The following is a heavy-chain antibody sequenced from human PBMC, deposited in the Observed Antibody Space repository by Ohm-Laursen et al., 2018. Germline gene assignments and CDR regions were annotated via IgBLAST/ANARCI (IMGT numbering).Heavy chain of an antibody. Sequence: GALVKVSCKASGYTFTSNNMHWVRQAPGQGLEWMGAINPSAGNTGSAQKFQGRVTMTRDTSTSTVYMELSSLRSEDTAVYYCARKLTGHRAFDVWGQGTMVTVSS. CDR2: INPSAGNT. D-gene: IGHD5-24*01. CDR1: GYTFTSNN. V-gene: IGHV1-46*01. J-gene: IGHJ3*01. CDR3: ARKLTGHRAFDV.